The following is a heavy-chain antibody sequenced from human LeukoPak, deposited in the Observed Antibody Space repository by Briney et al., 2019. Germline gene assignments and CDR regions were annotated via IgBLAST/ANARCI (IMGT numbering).Heavy chain of an antibody. CDR2: IIPILGIA. J-gene: IGHJ4*02. Sequence: ASVKVSCKASGGTFSSYAISWVRQAPGQGLEWMGRIIPILGIANYTQKFQGRVTITADKSTSTAYMELSSLRCEGTAVYYCARGDDSSGYPYFDYWGQGTLVTVSS. V-gene: IGHV1-69*04. D-gene: IGHD3-22*01. CDR1: GGTFSSYA. CDR3: ARGDDSSGYPYFDY.